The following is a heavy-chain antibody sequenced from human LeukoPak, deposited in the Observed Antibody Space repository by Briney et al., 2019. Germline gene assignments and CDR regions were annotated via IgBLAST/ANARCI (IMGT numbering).Heavy chain of an antibody. CDR3: ATDIVVVPAATGGGGY. CDR2: INPNSGGT. CDR1: GYTFTGYY. Sequence: GASVKVSCKASGYTFTGYYMHWVRQAPGQGLEWMGWINPNSGGTNYAQKIQGRVTMTRDTSISTAYMELSRLRSDDTAVYYCATDIVVVPAATGGGGYWGQGTLVTVSS. D-gene: IGHD2-2*01. V-gene: IGHV1-2*02. J-gene: IGHJ4*02.